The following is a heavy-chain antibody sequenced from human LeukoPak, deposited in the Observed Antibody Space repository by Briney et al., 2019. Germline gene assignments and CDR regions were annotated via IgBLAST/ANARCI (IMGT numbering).Heavy chain of an antibody. V-gene: IGHV4-30-4*08. D-gene: IGHD3-3*01. Sequence: SETLSLTCTVSGGSISSGDYYWSWIRQPPGKGLEWIGYIYYSGGTYYNPSLKSRVTISVDTSKNQFSLKLSSVTAADTAVYYCARGGVFGRPNWFDPWGQGTLVTVSS. CDR2: IYYSGGT. CDR1: GGSISSGDYY. CDR3: ARGGVFGRPNWFDP. J-gene: IGHJ5*02.